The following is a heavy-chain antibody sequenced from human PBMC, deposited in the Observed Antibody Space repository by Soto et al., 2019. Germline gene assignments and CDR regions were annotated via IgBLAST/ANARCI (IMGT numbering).Heavy chain of an antibody. D-gene: IGHD3-9*01. CDR3: ATSLRHSGPNGVDV. Sequence: GGSLRLSCVASGFTFSNFGMSWVRQAPGKGLEWVSSINGDGSSMHNADSVKGRFTISRDNSKSTLYLQMNSLRVEDTAVYYCATSLRHSGPNGVDVCGQGPTVTVYS. CDR2: INGDGSSM. V-gene: IGHV3-23*01. J-gene: IGHJ6*02. CDR1: GFTFSNFG.